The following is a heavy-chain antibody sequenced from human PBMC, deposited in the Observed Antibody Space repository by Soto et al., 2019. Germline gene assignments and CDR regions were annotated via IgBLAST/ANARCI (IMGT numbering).Heavy chain of an antibody. D-gene: IGHD3-9*01. J-gene: IGHJ4*02. CDR3: ARLVLSYFDWLPVDY. CDR2: ISAYNGNT. Sequence: XKVYCLAYGYTXTNYGITCVRPAHVQGIEWMGWISAYNGNTNYAKKLQGRVTMTTDTSTRKAYMELRSMRSEDTAVYYCARLVLSYFDWLPVDYWGQGTLGTVSS. V-gene: IGHV1-18*01. CDR1: GYTXTNYG.